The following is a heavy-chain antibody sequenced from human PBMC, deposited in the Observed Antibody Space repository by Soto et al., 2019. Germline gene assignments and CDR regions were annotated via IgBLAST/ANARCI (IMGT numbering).Heavy chain of an antibody. D-gene: IGHD3-10*01. J-gene: IGHJ6*02. Sequence: PGGSLRLSCTASGFTFGDYAMSWVRQAPGKGLEWVGFIRSKAYGGTTEYAASVKGRFTISRDDSKSIAYLQMNSPKTEDTAVYYCTRVTGGSYYFYYYYGMDVWGQGTTVTVSS. V-gene: IGHV3-49*04. CDR1: GFTFGDYA. CDR2: IRSKAYGGTT. CDR3: TRVTGGSYYFYYYYGMDV.